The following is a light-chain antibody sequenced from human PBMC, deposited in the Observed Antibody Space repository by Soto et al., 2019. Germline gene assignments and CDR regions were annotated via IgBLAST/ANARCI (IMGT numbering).Light chain of an antibody. Sequence: IVLTHSPGTLSLSPVERATLSCRSSQSVSNNYLAWYQQKPGQAPRLLIYGASNRATGIPDRFSGSGSGTDFTLTISRLEPEDFAVYYCQQYGSSGTFGQGTKVDIK. J-gene: IGKJ1*01. CDR3: QQYGSSGT. V-gene: IGKV3-20*01. CDR1: QSVSNNY. CDR2: GAS.